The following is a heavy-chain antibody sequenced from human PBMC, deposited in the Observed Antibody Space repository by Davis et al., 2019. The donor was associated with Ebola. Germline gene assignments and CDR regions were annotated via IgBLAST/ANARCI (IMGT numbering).Heavy chain of an antibody. CDR3: TTDRGIAIRPLFDS. CDR2: IKSRRDGWTT. CDR1: AFSVKDVW. V-gene: IGHV3-15*01. Sequence: GGSLRLSCTASAFSVKDVWMGWVRQAPGKGLEWVARIKSRRDGWTTDHAAPVRDRFSISRDESRNTVYLQMNSLRIEDTAVYFCTTDRGIAIRPLFDSWGQGTLVTVSS. J-gene: IGHJ4*02. D-gene: IGHD6-13*01.